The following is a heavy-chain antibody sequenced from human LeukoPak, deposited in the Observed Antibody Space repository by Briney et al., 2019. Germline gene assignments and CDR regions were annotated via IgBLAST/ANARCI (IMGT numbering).Heavy chain of an antibody. CDR3: ARAITNSKLLEY. Sequence: ASVKVSCRASGYTFTLYYMHWVRQAPGQGLEWMGWINPNSGGTNYAQKFQDRVTMTRGTSISTAYMELSNLRSDDTAVYYCARAITNSKLLEYWGQGALVTVSS. CDR2: INPNSGGT. J-gene: IGHJ4*02. D-gene: IGHD3-10*01. CDR1: GYTFTLYY. V-gene: IGHV1-2*02.